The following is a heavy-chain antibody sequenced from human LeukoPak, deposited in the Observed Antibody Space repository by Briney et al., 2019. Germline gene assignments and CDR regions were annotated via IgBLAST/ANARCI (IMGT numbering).Heavy chain of an antibody. J-gene: IGHJ4*02. CDR1: GYTFTGYY. CDR3: ARPSGSYYRIFDY. V-gene: IGHV1-2*02. CDR2: INPKSGGT. Sequence: ASVKVSCKASGYTFTGYYVHWVRQAPGQGLEWMGWINPKSGGTNYAQKFQGRVTMTRDTSISTAYMELSRLRSDDTAVYYCARPSGSYYRIFDYWGEGTRVTVSS. D-gene: IGHD1-26*01.